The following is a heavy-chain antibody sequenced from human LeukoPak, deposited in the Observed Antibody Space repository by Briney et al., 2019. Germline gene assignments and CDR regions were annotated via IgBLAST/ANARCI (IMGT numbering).Heavy chain of an antibody. V-gene: IGHV3-23*01. J-gene: IGHJ5*02. CDR2: ISGSGGST. Sequence: PGGSLRLSCAASGFTFSSYAMSWVCQAPGKGLEWVSAISGSGGSTYYAGSVKGRFTISRDNSKNTLYLQMNSLRAEDTAVYYCAGYSSSWYPQYNWFDPWGQGTLVTVSS. D-gene: IGHD6-13*01. CDR3: AGYSSSWYPQYNWFDP. CDR1: GFTFSSYA.